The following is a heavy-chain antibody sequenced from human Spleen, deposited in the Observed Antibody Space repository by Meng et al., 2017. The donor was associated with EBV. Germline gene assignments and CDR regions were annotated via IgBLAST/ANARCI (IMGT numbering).Heavy chain of an antibody. D-gene: IGHD6-6*01. V-gene: IGHV4-34*01. J-gene: IGHJ5*02. Sequence: QVQLQQWGAGLRKPSGTLSLTSDVYGGSVSGFYWIWIRQSPEKGLEWIGESNHSGSTTYNPSLKSRVTISVDTSKDQFSLRLTSVTAADTAIYYCARGRTVARSPWSDPWGQGTLVTVSS. CDR3: ARGRTVARSPWSDP. CDR1: GGSVSGFY. CDR2: SNHSGST.